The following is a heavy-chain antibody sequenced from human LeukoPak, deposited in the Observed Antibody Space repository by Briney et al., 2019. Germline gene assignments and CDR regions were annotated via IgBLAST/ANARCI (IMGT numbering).Heavy chain of an antibody. CDR2: ICGSGGCT. V-gene: IGHV3-23*01. J-gene: IGHJ4*02. Sequence: PGGSLRLSCEASGLTFNTYAIYWVRQAPGKGLEWVSGICGSGGCTYYADSVKGRFTIFRDNSKNTVYLQMNSLTADDTAVYYCAKTTVGYSSGRYPGWPADCWGQGTLVTVSS. CDR1: GLTFNTYA. CDR3: AKTTVGYSSGRYPGWPADC. D-gene: IGHD6-19*01.